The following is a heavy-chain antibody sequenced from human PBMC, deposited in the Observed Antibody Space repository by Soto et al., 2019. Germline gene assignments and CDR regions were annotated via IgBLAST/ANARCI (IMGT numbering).Heavy chain of an antibody. J-gene: IGHJ4*02. V-gene: IGHV4-39*01. CDR2: IYYSGRT. CDR3: ARQRTTVVTKAYFDQ. Sequence: TLYLTCIVSGESISSSSYYWGWIRQPPGKGLEWIGSIYYSGRTYYNPSFKSRVTISIDTSKNQFSLKLSSVTATDTAVYYCARQRTTVVTKAYFDQWGKGALVTV. CDR1: GESISSSSYY. D-gene: IGHD2-21*02.